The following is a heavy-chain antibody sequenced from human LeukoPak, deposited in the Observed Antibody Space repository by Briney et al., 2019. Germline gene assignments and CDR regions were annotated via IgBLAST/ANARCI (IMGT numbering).Heavy chain of an antibody. CDR2: INPNSGGT. V-gene: IGHV1-2*02. CDR3: ARERRGYYYDSSGYFVHKTVRGLDY. J-gene: IGHJ4*02. Sequence: APVKVSCKASGYTFTGYYMHWVRQAPGQGLEWMGWINPNSGGTNYAQKFQGRVTMTRDTSISTAYMELSRLRSDDTAVYYCARERRGYYYDSSGYFVHKTVRGLDYWGQGTLVTVSS. D-gene: IGHD3-22*01. CDR1: GYTFTGYY.